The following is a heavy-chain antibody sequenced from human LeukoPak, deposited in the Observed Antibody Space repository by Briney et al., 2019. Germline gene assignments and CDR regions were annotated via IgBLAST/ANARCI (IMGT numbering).Heavy chain of an antibody. CDR3: AKSAADDFWSGYGPGAPPH. J-gene: IGHJ4*02. CDR1: GFTFSSYA. CDR2: ISGSVGST. D-gene: IGHD3-3*01. V-gene: IGHV3-23*01. Sequence: PGGSLRLSCAASGFTFSSYAVSWVRQAPGKGLEWVSAISGSVGSTYYADSVKGRFTISRDNSKNTLYLQMNSLRAEDTAVYYCAKSAADDFWSGYGPGAPPHWGQGTLVTVSS.